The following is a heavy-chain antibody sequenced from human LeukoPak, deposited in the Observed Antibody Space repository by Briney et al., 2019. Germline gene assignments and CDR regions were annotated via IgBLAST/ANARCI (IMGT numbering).Heavy chain of an antibody. CDR2: ISGSGGST. V-gene: IGHV3-23*01. CDR1: GFTFSSYA. D-gene: IGHD2-2*01. J-gene: IGHJ6*04. CDR3: AKDRWVTDIVVVPAAKGGMDV. Sequence: PGGSLRLSWAASGFTFSSYAMSGVRQAPGKGLEWVSAISGSGGSTYYADSVKGRFTISRDNSKNTLYLQMNSLRAEDTAVYYCAKDRWVTDIVVVPAAKGGMDVWGKGTTVTVSS.